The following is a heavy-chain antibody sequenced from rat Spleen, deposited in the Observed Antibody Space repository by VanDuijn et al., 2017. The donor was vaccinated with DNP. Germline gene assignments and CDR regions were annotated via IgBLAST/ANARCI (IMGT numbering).Heavy chain of an antibody. CDR1: GFTFTNHD. CDR3: ARHEEYGSPFDY. J-gene: IGHJ2*01. CDR2: IGPSGYST. Sequence: EVQLVDSGGGLVQPGRSLKLSCAASGFTFTNHDMAWVRQLPTKGLEWVASIGPSGYSTYYRDSVKGRFTVSRDNAKNSLYLQMDSLRSEDTATYYCARHEEYGSPFDYWGQGVMVTVSS. D-gene: IGHD4-1*01. V-gene: IGHV5S13*01.